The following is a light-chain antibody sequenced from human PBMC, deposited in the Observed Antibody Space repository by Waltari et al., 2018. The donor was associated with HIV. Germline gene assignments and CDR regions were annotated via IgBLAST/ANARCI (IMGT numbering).Light chain of an antibody. CDR3: QAWDSSTYYV. V-gene: IGLV3-1*01. Sequence: SYELTQPPSVSVSPGQTAIITCSGDKLGDKYACWYQQKPGQSPVLVIYQDSKRPSGIPDRFSGSNSGNTATLTISGTQAMDEADYYCQAWDSSTYYVFGTGTKVTVL. CDR2: QDS. CDR1: KLGDKY. J-gene: IGLJ1*01.